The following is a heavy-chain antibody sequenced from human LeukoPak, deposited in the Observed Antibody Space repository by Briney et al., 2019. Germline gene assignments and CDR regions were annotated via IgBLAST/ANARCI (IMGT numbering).Heavy chain of an antibody. CDR1: GFTFSQYG. J-gene: IGHJ4*02. D-gene: IGHD4-11*01. CDR2: IWSDGTNK. Sequence: PGRSLTLPCAACGFTFSQYGMHWVRQAPGKGLEGVAVIWSDGTNKYYADSVKGRFTIYRDDSQNRVFLQMNSLRAEDTALYYCEKDAQRGFDYSNSLEYWGQGALVSVSS. CDR3: EKDAQRGFDYSNSLEY. V-gene: IGHV3-33*06.